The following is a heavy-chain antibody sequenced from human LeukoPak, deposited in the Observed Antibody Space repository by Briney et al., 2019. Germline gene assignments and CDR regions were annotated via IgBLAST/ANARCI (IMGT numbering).Heavy chain of an antibody. V-gene: IGHV4-4*07. D-gene: IGHD4-17*01. J-gene: IGHJ4*02. CDR1: GGPLSSYY. CDR3: AREAVASYGDYVHFDY. CDR2: IYTSGST. Sequence: SETLSLTCTVSGGPLSSYYWSWIRQPAGKGLEWIGRIYTSGSTIYNPSLKSRVTMSVDTSKNQFSLMLSSVTAADTAVYYCAREAVASYGDYVHFDYWGQGTLVTVSS.